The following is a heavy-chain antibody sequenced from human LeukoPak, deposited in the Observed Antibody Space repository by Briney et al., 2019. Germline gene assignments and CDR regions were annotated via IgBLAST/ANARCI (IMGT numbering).Heavy chain of an antibody. CDR1: GFTFSSYW. CDR2: ISSSSSTI. J-gene: IGHJ4*02. CDR3: AGAFDY. Sequence: GGSLRLSCAASGFTFSSYWMSWVRQAPGKGLEWVSYISSSSSTIYYADSVKGRFTISRDNAKNSLYLEMNSLRAEDTAVYYCAGAFDYWGQGTLVTVSS. V-gene: IGHV3-48*01.